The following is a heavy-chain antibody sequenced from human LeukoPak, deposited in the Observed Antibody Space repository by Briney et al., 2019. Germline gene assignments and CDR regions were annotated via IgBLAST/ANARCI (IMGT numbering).Heavy chain of an antibody. Sequence: GGSLRLSCAASGFTFSSYTMSWVRQAPGKGLEWVLTITTSDGNAYYADSVKGRFTVSRDNSKNTLYLQMNSLRAEDTAVYYCAKDGGLWVSAHWGDSWGRGTLVTVSS. CDR3: AKDGGLWVSAHWGDS. CDR1: GFTFSSYT. V-gene: IGHV3-23*01. CDR2: ITTSDGNA. D-gene: IGHD7-27*01. J-gene: IGHJ4*02.